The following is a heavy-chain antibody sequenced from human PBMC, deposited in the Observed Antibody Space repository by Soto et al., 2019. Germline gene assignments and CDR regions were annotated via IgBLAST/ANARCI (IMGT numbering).Heavy chain of an antibody. J-gene: IGHJ6*02. CDR3: ARLAYCGGDCYSPSHYYYYGMDV. D-gene: IGHD2-21*02. CDR2: IYYSGST. V-gene: IGHV4-39*01. Sequence: PSESLSLTCTVSGGSISSSGYYWGWIRQPPGKGLEWIGSIYYSGSTYYNPSLKSRVTISVDTSKNQFSLKLSSVTAADTAVYYCARLAYCGGDCYSPSHYYYYGMDVWGQGTTVTVSS. CDR1: GGSISSSGYY.